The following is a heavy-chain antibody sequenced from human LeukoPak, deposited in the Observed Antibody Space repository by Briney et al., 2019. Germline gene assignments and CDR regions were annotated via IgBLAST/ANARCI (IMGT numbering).Heavy chain of an antibody. D-gene: IGHD6-19*01. CDR2: INPNSGGT. J-gene: IGHJ4*02. Sequence: ASVKVSCKASGYTFTGYYMHWVRQAPGQGLEWMGWINPNSGGTNYAQKFQGRVTMTRDTSISTAYMELSRLRSDDTAVYYCARADSSGWYGRVTAYDYWGQGTLVTVSS. CDR3: ARADSSGWYGRVTAYDY. CDR1: GYTFTGYY. V-gene: IGHV1-2*02.